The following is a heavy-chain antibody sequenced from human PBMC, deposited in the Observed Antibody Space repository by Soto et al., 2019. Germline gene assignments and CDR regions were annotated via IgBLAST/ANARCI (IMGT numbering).Heavy chain of an antibody. V-gene: IGHV4-61*08. CDR3: ARDSGYGDPFDY. CDR1: GGSISSGGYS. J-gene: IGHJ4*02. CDR2: IFYSGNT. Sequence: PSETLSLTCAVSGGSISSGGYSWSWIRQPPGKGLEWIGYIFYSGNTNYNPSLRSRVTISVDTSKNQFSLRLNSVTAADTAVYYCARDSGYGDPFDYWGQGTLVTVSS. D-gene: IGHD4-17*01.